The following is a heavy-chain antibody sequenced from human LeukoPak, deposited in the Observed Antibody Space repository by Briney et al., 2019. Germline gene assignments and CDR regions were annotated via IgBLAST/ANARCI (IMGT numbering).Heavy chain of an antibody. J-gene: IGHJ4*02. CDR1: GGSISSSSYY. Sequence: SETLSLTCTVSGGSISSSSYYWGWIRQPPGKGLEWIGSIYYSGSTYYNPSLKSRVTISVDTSKNQFSLKLSSVTAADTAVYYCARHGPSLSTSFDYWGQGAPVTVSS. CDR2: IYYSGST. V-gene: IGHV4-39*01. CDR3: ARHGPSLSTSFDY. D-gene: IGHD2-2*01.